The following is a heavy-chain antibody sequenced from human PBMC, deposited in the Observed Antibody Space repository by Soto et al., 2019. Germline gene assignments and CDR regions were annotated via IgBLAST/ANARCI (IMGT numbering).Heavy chain of an antibody. V-gene: IGHV1-2*02. Sequence: ASVKVSCKASGYTFTGYYMHWVRQAPGQGLEWMGWINPNSGGTNYAQKFQGRVTMTRDTSISTAYMELSRLRSDDTAVYYCARDPDSSGWTRVLNYWGQGTPVTVSS. J-gene: IGHJ4*02. CDR2: INPNSGGT. CDR3: ARDPDSSGWTRVLNY. CDR1: GYTFTGYY. D-gene: IGHD6-19*01.